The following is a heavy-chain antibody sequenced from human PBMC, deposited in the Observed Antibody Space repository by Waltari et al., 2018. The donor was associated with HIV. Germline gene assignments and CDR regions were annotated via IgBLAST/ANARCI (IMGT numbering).Heavy chain of an antibody. CDR3: ARDLVVLRYFDWLSTYFDY. V-gene: IGHV3-74*01. D-gene: IGHD3-9*01. J-gene: IGHJ4*02. CDR1: GFTFSSYW. Sequence: EVQLVESGGGLVQPGGSLRLSCAASGFTFSSYWMHWVRQAPGKGLVWVSLIKSDGTITTYADSVKGRFTISRDNAKNTLFLQMNSLRAEDTAIYYCARDLVVLRYFDWLSTYFDYWGQGTLVTVSS. CDR2: IKSDGTIT.